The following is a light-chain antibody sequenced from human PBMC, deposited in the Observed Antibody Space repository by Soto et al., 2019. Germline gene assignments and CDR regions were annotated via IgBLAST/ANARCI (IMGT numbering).Light chain of an antibody. V-gene: IGKV1-5*03. CDR3: QQYKTYSWT. CDR1: HSVDRW. CDR2: KAS. J-gene: IGKJ1*01. Sequence: DIQKTQSPSTLSAAVGDRVTITCRASHSVDRWLAWYQQKPGQAPKVLIYKASTLESGVPSRFSGSGSGSGYTLTISSLQPEDFATYYCQQYKTYSWTFGQGTKVEVK.